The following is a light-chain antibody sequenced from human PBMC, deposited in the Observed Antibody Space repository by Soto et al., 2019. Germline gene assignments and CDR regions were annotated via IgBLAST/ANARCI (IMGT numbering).Light chain of an antibody. CDR1: QSISSY. CDR3: QQSFSTPLT. V-gene: IGKV1-39*01. J-gene: IGKJ4*01. Sequence: IQMTQSPSSLSASVGDRVTITCRASQSISSYLNWYQQKPGKAPKLLILAASSLQSGVPSRFSGSGSGTDFAFTISNLQPEDFATYFCQQSFSTPLTFGGGTKVDIK. CDR2: AAS.